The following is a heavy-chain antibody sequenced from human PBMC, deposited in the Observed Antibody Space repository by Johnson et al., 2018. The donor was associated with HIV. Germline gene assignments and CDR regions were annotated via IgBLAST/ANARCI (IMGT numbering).Heavy chain of an antibody. CDR3: ARERGYFGNPAFDI. CDR1: GFTFSDYY. Sequence: QVQLVESGGGLVKPGGSLRLSCAASGFTFSDYYMSWIRQAPGQGLEWVSYIRSRGSPIYYEDSVKGRFTISRDNAKNSLYLQMNSLRTEDTAMYYGARERGYFGNPAFDIWGQGTMVTVSS. D-gene: IGHD4-23*01. CDR2: IRSRGSPI. V-gene: IGHV3-11*04. J-gene: IGHJ3*02.